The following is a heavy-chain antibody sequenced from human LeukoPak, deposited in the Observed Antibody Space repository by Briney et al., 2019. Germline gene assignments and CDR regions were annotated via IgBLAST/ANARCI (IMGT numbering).Heavy chain of an antibody. D-gene: IGHD3-10*01. CDR1: GFTVSSNY. CDR3: AKSGDRGSYNWFDP. CDR2: IYSGGST. J-gene: IGHJ5*02. V-gene: IGHV3-53*05. Sequence: HSGGSLRLSCAASGFTVSSNYMSWVRQAPGKGLEWVSVIYSGGSTYYADSVKGRFTISRDNSKNTLYLKMNSLRAEDTAVYYCAKSGDRGSYNWFDPWGQGTLVTVSS.